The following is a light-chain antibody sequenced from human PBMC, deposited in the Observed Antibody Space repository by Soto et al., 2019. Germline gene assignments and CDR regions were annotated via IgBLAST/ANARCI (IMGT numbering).Light chain of an antibody. Sequence: EIVMTQSPATLSVSPGERATLSCRASQSVSTNLAWYQQIPGQAPRLLISGASTRATGIPARFSGSGSGTDFTLTISRLEPEDFAVYYCQQYGSSGTFGQGTKVDIK. CDR3: QQYGSSGT. V-gene: IGKV3-15*01. CDR1: QSVSTN. J-gene: IGKJ1*01. CDR2: GAS.